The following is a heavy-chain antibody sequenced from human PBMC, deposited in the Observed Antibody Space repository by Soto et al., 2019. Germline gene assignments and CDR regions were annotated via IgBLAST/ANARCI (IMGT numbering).Heavy chain of an antibody. CDR1: AFSLSTGGVG. CDR2: IYWDDDK. J-gene: IGHJ6*02. Sequence: SGPTLVNPTQNLTLTCTVCAFSLSTGGVGVGWIRQPPGKALEWLALIYWDDDKRYSPSLRSRLTITKDTSKNQVVLTMTNMDPVDTATYYCIQSRCGGDCLQSYASYYYYGMDVWGQGTTVTVSS. CDR3: IQSRCGGDCLQSYASYYYYGMDV. D-gene: IGHD2-21*02. V-gene: IGHV2-5*02.